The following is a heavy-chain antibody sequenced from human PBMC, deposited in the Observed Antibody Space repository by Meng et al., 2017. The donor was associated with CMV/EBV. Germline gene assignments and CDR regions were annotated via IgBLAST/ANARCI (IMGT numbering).Heavy chain of an antibody. CDR3: ARVTRYTYYFDY. CDR1: GGTFSSYV. Sequence: SVNVSCKASGGTFSSYVISWVRQAPGQGLEWMGGIIPILGIANYAQKFQGRVTITADKSTSTAYMELSSLRAEDTAVYYCARVTRYTYYFDYWGQGTLVTVSS. CDR2: IIPILGIA. V-gene: IGHV1-69*10. D-gene: IGHD5-18*01. J-gene: IGHJ4*02.